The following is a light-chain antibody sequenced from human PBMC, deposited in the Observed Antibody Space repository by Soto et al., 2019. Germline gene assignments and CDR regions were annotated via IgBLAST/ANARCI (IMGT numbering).Light chain of an antibody. CDR3: AAWDDSLNGPL. V-gene: IGLV1-44*01. Sequence: QSVLTQPPSASGTPGQRVTISCSGSSSNIRSNTVNWYQQLPGTAPKLLIYSNNQRPSGVPDRFSGSKSGTSASLAISGLQSEDEADYYCAAWDDSLNGPLFGGGTKLTVL. CDR2: SNN. CDR1: SSNIRSNT. J-gene: IGLJ2*01.